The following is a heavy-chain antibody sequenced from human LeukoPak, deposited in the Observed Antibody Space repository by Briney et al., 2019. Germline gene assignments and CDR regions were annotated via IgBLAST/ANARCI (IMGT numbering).Heavy chain of an antibody. D-gene: IGHD3-10*01. Sequence: SVKVSCKASGGTFSSYAISWVRQAPGQGLEWMGGIIPIFGTANYAQKFQGRVTITADKSTSTAYMELSSLRSEDTAVYYCARANGSGSYYNYNYYYYMDVWGKGTTVTVSS. V-gene: IGHV1-69*06. CDR1: GGTFSSYA. CDR2: IIPIFGTA. J-gene: IGHJ6*03. CDR3: ARANGSGSYYNYNYYYYMDV.